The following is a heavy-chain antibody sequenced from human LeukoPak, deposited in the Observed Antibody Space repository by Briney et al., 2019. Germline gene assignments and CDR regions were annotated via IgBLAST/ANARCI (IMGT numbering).Heavy chain of an antibody. CDR1: GYTFSSYG. CDR2: ISAYNGNT. D-gene: IGHD3-22*01. V-gene: IGHV1-18*01. Sequence: GASVKVSCKASGYTFSSYGISWVRQAPGQGLEWMGWISAYNGNTNYAQTVQGRVTLTTETSTSTAYMELRSLRSDDTAVYYCARDRQLGSSGYYAAYWGQGTLVTVSS. J-gene: IGHJ4*02. CDR3: ARDRQLGSSGYYAAY.